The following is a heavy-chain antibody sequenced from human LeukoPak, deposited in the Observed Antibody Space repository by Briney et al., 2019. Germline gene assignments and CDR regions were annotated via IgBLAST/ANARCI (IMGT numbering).Heavy chain of an antibody. V-gene: IGHV3-15*01. J-gene: IGHJ4*02. CDR2: IKSKTDGGTT. CDR1: GFTFSNAW. CDR3: TTYYDSSGSFDY. Sequence: GGSLRLSCAASGFTFSNAWMSWVRQAPGKGLEWVGRIKSKTDGGTTDYAAPVKGRFTISRDDSKNTLYLQMNSLKTEDTAVYYCTTYYDSSGSFDYWGQGILVTVSS. D-gene: IGHD3-22*01.